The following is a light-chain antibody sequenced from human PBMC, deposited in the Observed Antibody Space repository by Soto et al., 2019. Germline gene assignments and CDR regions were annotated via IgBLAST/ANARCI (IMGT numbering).Light chain of an antibody. V-gene: IGKV1-5*03. CDR1: QSISSY. CDR3: QQYNSYSYT. CDR2: KAS. J-gene: IGKJ2*01. Sequence: DIQMTQSPSTLSASVGDRVTIACRASQSISSYLAWYQQKPGKAPNLLIYKASKLASGVPSRFTRRGSGTDFTLTINSLQPDDSATYFCQQYNSYSYTFGQGTKLEIK.